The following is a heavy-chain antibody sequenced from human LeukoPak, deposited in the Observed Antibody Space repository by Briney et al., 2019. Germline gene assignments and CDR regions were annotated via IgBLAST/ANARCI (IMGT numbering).Heavy chain of an antibody. CDR3: ARDDEVAGRAYDY. Sequence: SETLSLTCSVSGVSISTYYWTWIRQPAGKGLKWIGRIFTSGSTNYNPSLKSRVTMSVDTSKNQFSLKLSSVTAADTAVYYCARDDEVAGRAYDYWGQGTLVTVSS. D-gene: IGHD6-19*01. CDR2: IFTSGST. CDR1: GVSISTYY. J-gene: IGHJ4*02. V-gene: IGHV4-4*07.